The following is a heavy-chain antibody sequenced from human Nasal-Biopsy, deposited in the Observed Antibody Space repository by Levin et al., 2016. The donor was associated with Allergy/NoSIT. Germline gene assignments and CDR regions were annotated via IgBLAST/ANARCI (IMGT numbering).Heavy chain of an antibody. Sequence: SETLSLTCTVSDDSINSFYWSWVRQPPGKGLECIGLASHSGTTHYNPSLNSRVSISVDTSKKQFSLRLSSVTAADTAVYYCARLGGSSSSWRTDPYFDSWGQGTLVTVSS. CDR2: ASHSGTT. CDR3: ARLGGSSSSWRTDPYFDS. V-gene: IGHV4-59*12. CDR1: DDSINSFY. J-gene: IGHJ4*02. D-gene: IGHD6-13*01.